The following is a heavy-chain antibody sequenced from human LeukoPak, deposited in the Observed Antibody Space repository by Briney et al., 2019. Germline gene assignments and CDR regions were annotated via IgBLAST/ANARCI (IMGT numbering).Heavy chain of an antibody. V-gene: IGHV3-49*03. CDR3: TKYSGRIDY. J-gene: IGHJ4*02. D-gene: IGHD5-18*01. CDR2: IRGKAYGGTT. Sequence: GRSLRLSCTSSGFTFGEYAMSWFRQAPGKGLEWVAFIRGKAYGGTTEYAASVKGRFIISRDDSKSIAYLQMNSLKTEDTAVYYCTKYSGRIDYWGQGTLVTVSS. CDR1: GFTFGEYA.